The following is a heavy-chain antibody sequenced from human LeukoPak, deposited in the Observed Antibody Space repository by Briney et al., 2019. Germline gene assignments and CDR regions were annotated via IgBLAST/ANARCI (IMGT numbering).Heavy chain of an antibody. V-gene: IGHV1-18*01. Sequence: ASVKVSCKASGYTFTSYGISWVRQAPGQGLEWMGWISAYNGNTNYAQKLQGRVTMTTDTSTSTAYMELRSLRSDDTAVYYCASYFSPRGPPPESSFQHWGQGTLVTVSS. CDR2: ISAYNGNT. CDR3: ASYFSPRGPPPESSFQH. D-gene: IGHD1-14*01. CDR1: GYTFTSYG. J-gene: IGHJ1*01.